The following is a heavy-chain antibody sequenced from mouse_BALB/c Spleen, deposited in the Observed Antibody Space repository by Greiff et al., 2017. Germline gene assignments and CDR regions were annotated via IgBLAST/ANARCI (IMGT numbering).Heavy chain of an antibody. D-gene: IGHD2-4*01. CDR1: GYTFTDYN. V-gene: IGHV1S29*02. CDR2: IYPYNGGT. CDR3: ARRDYDYFDY. Sequence: VQLKQSGPELVKPGASVKISCKASGYTFTDYNMHWVKQSHGKSLEWIGYIYPYNGGTGYNQKFKSKATLTVDNSSSTAYMELRSLTSEDSAVYYCARRDYDYFDYWGQGTTLTVSS. J-gene: IGHJ2*01.